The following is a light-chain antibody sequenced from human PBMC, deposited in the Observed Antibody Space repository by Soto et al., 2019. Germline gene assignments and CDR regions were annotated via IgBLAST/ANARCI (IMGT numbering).Light chain of an antibody. CDR2: AAS. V-gene: IGKV1-39*01. J-gene: IGKJ2*01. CDR1: QTVRHY. CDR3: QQSYSAPRT. Sequence: DIQMTQSPSSLSAFVGDRVTITCRASQTVRHYLNWYQQKPGQAPRLLIYAASSLQSWVPSRFSGSGSETDFSLTINSLLPEDFTTYYCQQSYSAPRTFGQGTNLEIK.